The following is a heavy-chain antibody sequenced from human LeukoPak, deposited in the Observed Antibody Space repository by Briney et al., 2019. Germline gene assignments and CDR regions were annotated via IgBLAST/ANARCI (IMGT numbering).Heavy chain of an antibody. V-gene: IGHV4-30-4*01. D-gene: IGHD2-21*02. CDR2: IYYSGST. J-gene: IGHJ4*02. CDR1: GGSISSGDYY. Sequence: SETLSLTCTVSGGSISSGDYYWSWIRQPPGKGLEWIGYIYYSGSTYYNPSLKSRVTISVDTSKNQFSLKLSSVTAADTAVYYCARGPVTRAIDYWGQGTLVTVSS. CDR3: ARGPVTRAIDY.